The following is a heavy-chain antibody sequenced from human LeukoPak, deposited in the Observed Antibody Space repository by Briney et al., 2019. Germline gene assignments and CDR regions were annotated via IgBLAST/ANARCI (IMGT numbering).Heavy chain of an antibody. J-gene: IGHJ6*02. CDR1: GYTFTGFD. V-gene: IGHV1-8*01. CDR2: MKSNNGHT. D-gene: IGHD3-3*01. CDR3: ARGELRFLEWLSPRHYYYYYGMDV. Sequence: ASVKVSCKASGYTFTGFDFNWVRQATGQGLEWMGWMKSNNGHTGYAQKFQGWVTMTRDTSISTAYMELSRLRSDDTAVYYCARGELRFLEWLSPRHYYYYYGMDVWGQGTTVTVSS.